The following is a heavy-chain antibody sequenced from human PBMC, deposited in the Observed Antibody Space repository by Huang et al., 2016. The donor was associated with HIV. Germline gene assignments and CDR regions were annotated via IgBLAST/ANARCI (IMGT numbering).Heavy chain of an antibody. D-gene: IGHD2-21*02. CDR2: LNHRGLS. CDR1: GGSLSEHY. CDR3: ARPRMTATSSDSTWSFFDS. V-gene: IGHV4-34*02. J-gene: IGHJ4*02. Sequence: QVQLQQWGAGLLKPSGALSLKCAVYGGSLSEHYWTWIRLSPGKRLEWIGELNHRGLSTYNPSRRSRVTMSVDMSKNQFSLYLTSLTAADTAVYYCARPRMTATSSDSTWSFFDSWGQGTLVIVSS.